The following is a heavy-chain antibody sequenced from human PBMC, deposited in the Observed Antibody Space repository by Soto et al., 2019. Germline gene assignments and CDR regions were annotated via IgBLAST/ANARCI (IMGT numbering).Heavy chain of an antibody. V-gene: IGHV3-7*03. J-gene: IGHJ4*02. Sequence: GGSLRLSCVASGFTFSSYWMSWVRQAPGKGLELVANIKQDGSEKYYVGSVKGRFTISRDNAKNSLYLQMNSLRADDTAVYYCARYTYSSSWFDYWGQGTLVTVSS. CDR2: IKQDGSEK. CDR1: GFTFSSYW. D-gene: IGHD6-13*01. CDR3: ARYTYSSSWFDY.